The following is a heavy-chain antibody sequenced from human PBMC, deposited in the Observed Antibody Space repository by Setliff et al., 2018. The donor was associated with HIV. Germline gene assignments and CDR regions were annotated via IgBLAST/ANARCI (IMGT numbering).Heavy chain of an antibody. CDR3: ARRTFGSGRFDP. CDR2: VHSTLST. CDR1: GDSMTSGSFY. Sequence: RLSETLSLTCTVSGDSMTSGSFYWSWVRQPAGKGLEWIGQVHSTLSTNYNPSLKSRLSISADTSKNQFSLNLRFVTAADTALYYCARRTFGSGRFDPWGQGTPVTVSS. J-gene: IGHJ5*02. V-gene: IGHV4-61*09. D-gene: IGHD6-19*01.